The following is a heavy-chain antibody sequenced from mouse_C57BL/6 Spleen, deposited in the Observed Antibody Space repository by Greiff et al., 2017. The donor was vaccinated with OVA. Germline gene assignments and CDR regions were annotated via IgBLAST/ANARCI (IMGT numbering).Heavy chain of an antibody. D-gene: IGHD2-2*01. CDR2: IFPGSGST. Sequence: QVQLQQSGPELVKPGASVKISCKASGYTFTDYYINWVKQRPGQGLEWIGWIFPGSGSTYYNEKFKGKATLTVDKSSSTAYMLLSSLTSEDSAVYFCAREADLLWLRRYAMDYWGQGTSVTVSS. V-gene: IGHV1-75*01. CDR3: AREADLLWLRRYAMDY. J-gene: IGHJ4*01. CDR1: GYTFTDYY.